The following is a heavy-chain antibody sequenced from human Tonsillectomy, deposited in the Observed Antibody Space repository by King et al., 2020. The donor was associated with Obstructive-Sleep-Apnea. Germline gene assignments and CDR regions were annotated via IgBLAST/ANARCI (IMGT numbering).Heavy chain of an antibody. CDR1: GFTFSDYY. CDR3: ARAKVTTTLWGSYYYGMDV. Sequence: QVQLVESGGGLVKPGGSLRLSCAASGFTFSDYYMNWIRQAPGKGLEWVSYITSGGTTIYNADSVKGRFTVSRDNAKNSLYLQMNSLRAEDTALYYCARAKVTTTLWGSYYYGMDVWGRGTTVTVSS. D-gene: IGHD4-17*01. CDR2: ITSGGTTI. V-gene: IGHV3-11*01. J-gene: IGHJ6*02.